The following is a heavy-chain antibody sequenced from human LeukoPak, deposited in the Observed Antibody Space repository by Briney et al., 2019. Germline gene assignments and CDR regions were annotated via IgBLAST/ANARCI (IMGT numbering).Heavy chain of an antibody. CDR2: IKPNNGGT. CDR3: ARGAGTSWFDY. V-gene: IGHV1-2*02. CDR1: GYTFTGNY. J-gene: IGHJ4*02. Sequence: AAVKVSCKSSGYTFTGNYIHCVRQAPGQGLEWMGWIKPNNGGTNFARKCQGRVTMTRDTSISTAYMALGSLTSDYTAVHYCARGAGTSWFDYWGQGELVTVSS. D-gene: IGHD6-13*01.